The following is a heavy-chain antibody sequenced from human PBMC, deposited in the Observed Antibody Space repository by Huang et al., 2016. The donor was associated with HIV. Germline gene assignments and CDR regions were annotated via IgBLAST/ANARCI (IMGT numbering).Heavy chain of an antibody. D-gene: IGHD3-22*01. J-gene: IGHJ4*02. CDR2: INHRGNH. CDR1: GGSFSGYY. CDR3: ARRYNSRRDY. V-gene: IGHV4-34*02. Sequence: QVQLEQWGAGLLKASATLSLTCAVYGGSFSGYYWNWFRQDPGKGLEWVGEINHRGNHNYNPALESRFNMSVVTAKSQFSLNLTSLSAADTGTYFCARRYNSRRDYWGRGTLVTVHS.